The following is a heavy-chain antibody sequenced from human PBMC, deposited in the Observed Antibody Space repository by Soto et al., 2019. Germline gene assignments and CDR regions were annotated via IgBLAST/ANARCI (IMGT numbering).Heavy chain of an antibody. J-gene: IGHJ4*02. D-gene: IGHD4-4*01. Sequence: SVNVYCKASGGTFSSYAISWVRQAPGQGLEWMGGIIPIFGTANYAQKFQGRVTITADESTSTAYMELSSLRSEDTAVYYCARGNPPRREIDYWGQGTLVTVSS. V-gene: IGHV1-69*13. CDR3: ARGNPPRREIDY. CDR1: GGTFSSYA. CDR2: IIPIFGTA.